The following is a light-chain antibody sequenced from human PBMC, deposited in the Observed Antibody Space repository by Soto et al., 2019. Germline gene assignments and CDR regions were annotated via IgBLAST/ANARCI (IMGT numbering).Light chain of an antibody. CDR1: QSLLHSNGYNY. CDR3: MQPLQNPYT. CDR2: LGS. J-gene: IGKJ2*01. V-gene: IGKV2-28*01. Sequence: DIVMTQSPLSLPVTPGEPASISCRSSQSLLHSNGYNYLDWYLQKPGQSPQLLIYLGSSRASGVPDRFSGSGSGTDFTLKISRVEAEDVGVYYCMQPLQNPYTFGQGTKLEIK.